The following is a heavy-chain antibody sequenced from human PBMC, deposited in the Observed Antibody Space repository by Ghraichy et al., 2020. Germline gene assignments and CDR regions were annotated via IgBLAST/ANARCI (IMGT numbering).Heavy chain of an antibody. CDR3: AKAAAISAAGTRHFDY. V-gene: IGHV6-1*01. D-gene: IGHD6-13*01. CDR1: GDSVSNNSAS. Sequence: SQTISLTCAISGDSVSNNSASWSWVRQSPSRGLEWLGRTYYRSKWYYDYAESVKSRITINPDTSKNQFSLQLNSVTPEDTAVYYCAKAAAISAAGTRHFDYWGQGTLVTVYS. J-gene: IGHJ4*02. CDR2: TYYRSKWYY.